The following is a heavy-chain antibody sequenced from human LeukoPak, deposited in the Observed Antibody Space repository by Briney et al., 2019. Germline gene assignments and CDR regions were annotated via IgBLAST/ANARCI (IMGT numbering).Heavy chain of an antibody. V-gene: IGHV4-39*01. CDR1: GGSISSSSYY. J-gene: IGHJ4*02. Sequence: SETLSLTCTVSGGSISSSSYYWGWIRQPPGKGLEWIGSIYYSGSTYYNPSLKSRVTISVDTSKNQFSLKLSSVTAADTAVYYCARPSSGFKHYFDYWGQGTLVTVSS. CDR2: IYYSGST. D-gene: IGHD3-22*01. CDR3: ARPSSGFKHYFDY.